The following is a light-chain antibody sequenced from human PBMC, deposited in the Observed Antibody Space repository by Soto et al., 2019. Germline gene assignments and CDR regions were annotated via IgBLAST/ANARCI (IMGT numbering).Light chain of an antibody. V-gene: IGKV1-39*01. J-gene: IGKJ1*01. CDR2: AAS. CDR3: QRSYSTPRT. Sequence: DIQMPQSPSSLSASVGDGVTITCRARHSIRNYLNWYQQKPVKAPKLLIYAASSLQSGLPSRFSGSGSAADFTLTISSQQPEDFATYYVQRSYSTPRTFGQGNKGEIK. CDR1: HSIRNY.